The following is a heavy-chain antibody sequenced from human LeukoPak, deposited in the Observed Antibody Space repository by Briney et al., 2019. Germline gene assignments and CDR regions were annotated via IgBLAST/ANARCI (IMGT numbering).Heavy chain of an antibody. J-gene: IGHJ5*02. CDR3: ARYPAA. V-gene: IGHV3-74*01. Sequence: GGSLRLSCAASGFTFSSHWMHWVRQVPGKGLVWVSRISTDGSIRTYADSVKGRFTISRGNAKNTLYLQMNSLRAEDTAVYYCARYPAAWGQGTLVTVSS. CDR2: ISTDGSIR. CDR1: GFTFSSHW.